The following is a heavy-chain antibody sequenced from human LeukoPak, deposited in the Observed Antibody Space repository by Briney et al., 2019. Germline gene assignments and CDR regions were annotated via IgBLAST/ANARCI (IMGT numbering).Heavy chain of an antibody. Sequence: VGSLRVSCAASGFTFTIDWMHWVRQAPGRGLVWVARLKSDGATTTYADPVKGRFTISRDNAKNTLYLQMNSLRTEDTALYYCAKAERQPLLYPLDYWGQGTLVTVSS. CDR3: AKAERQPLLYPLDY. D-gene: IGHD2-2*02. CDR2: LKSDGATT. V-gene: IGHV3-74*01. J-gene: IGHJ4*02. CDR1: GFTFTIDW.